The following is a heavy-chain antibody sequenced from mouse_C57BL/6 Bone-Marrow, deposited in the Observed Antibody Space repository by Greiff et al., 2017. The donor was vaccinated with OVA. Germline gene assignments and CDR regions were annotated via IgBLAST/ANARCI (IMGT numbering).Heavy chain of an antibody. V-gene: IGHV14-4*01. D-gene: IGHD1-1*01. Sequence: DVKLVESGAELVRPGASVKLSCTASGFNIKDDYMHWVKQRPEQGLEWIGWIDPENGDTEYASKFQGKATITADTSSNTAYLQLSSLTSEDTAVYYCTKITTVVADYWGQGTTLTVSS. CDR3: TKITTVVADY. J-gene: IGHJ2*01. CDR1: GFNIKDDY. CDR2: IDPENGDT.